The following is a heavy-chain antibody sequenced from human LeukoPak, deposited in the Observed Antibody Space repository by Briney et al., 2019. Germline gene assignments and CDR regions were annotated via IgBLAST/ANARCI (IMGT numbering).Heavy chain of an antibody. CDR2: IFYSGST. V-gene: IGHV4-61*01. D-gene: IGHD6-13*01. Sequence: SSETLSLTCTVSGGSVSSNNDYWSWIRQPPGKGLEWIGYIFYSGSTNYNPSLKSRVTISVDTSKNQFSLKLSSVTAADTAVYYCARVYYSNSYDYWYFDLWGRGTLVTVSS. J-gene: IGHJ2*01. CDR1: GGSVSSNNDY. CDR3: ARVYYSNSYDYWYFDL.